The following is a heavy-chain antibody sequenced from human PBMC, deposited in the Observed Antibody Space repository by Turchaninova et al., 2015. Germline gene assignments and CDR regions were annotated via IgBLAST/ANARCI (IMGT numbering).Heavy chain of an antibody. Sequence: QVQLQQWGTGLLKPSETLSLTCAVYGGSFSGYYWSWIRPPPGTRLECFGEINPSGSTPYNPSLNSRVCISVDTSKNQFALKLASVTAADTAVYYCARSDRNTVTTHYWGQGTLVTVSS. V-gene: IGHV4-34*01. CDR3: ARSDRNTVTTHY. D-gene: IGHD4-17*01. CDR2: INPSGST. J-gene: IGHJ4*02. CDR1: GGSFSGYY.